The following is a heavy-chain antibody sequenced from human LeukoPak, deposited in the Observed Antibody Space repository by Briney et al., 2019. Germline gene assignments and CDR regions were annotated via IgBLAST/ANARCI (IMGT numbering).Heavy chain of an antibody. CDR2: ISSNGGST. CDR1: GCTFSSYA. Sequence: GGSLRLSCAASGCTFSSYAMHWVRQAPGKGLEYVSAISSNGGSTYYANSVKGRFTISRDNSKNTLYLQMGSLRAEDMAVYYCARDGYYYDSSGYYSGYFDYWGQGTLVTVSS. J-gene: IGHJ4*02. V-gene: IGHV3-64*01. D-gene: IGHD3-22*01. CDR3: ARDGYYYDSSGYYSGYFDY.